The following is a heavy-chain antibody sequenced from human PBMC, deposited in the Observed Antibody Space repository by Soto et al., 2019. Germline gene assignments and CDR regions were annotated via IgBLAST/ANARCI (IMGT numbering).Heavy chain of an antibody. CDR2: IYYSGST. CDR1: GGSISSGGYY. Sequence: QVQLQESGPGLVKPSQTLSLTCTVSGGSISSGGYYWSWIRQHPGKGLEWIGYIYYSGSTYYNPSLKSRVTIPVDPAKSQFSLKLIPVTGPVTAVYYCAGAPPYYDFWSGYSTGGMDVWGQGPTVTVSS. V-gene: IGHV4-31*03. D-gene: IGHD3-3*01. J-gene: IGHJ6*01. CDR3: AGAPPYYDFWSGYSTGGMDV.